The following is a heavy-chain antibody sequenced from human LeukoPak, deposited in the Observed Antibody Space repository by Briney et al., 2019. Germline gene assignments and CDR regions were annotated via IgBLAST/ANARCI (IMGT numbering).Heavy chain of an antibody. CDR2: ISAYNGNT. Sequence: ASVTVSCTSSGYTFTSYGISWVRQAPGQGLEWVGWISAYNGNTNYAQKHQGRVTMTTDTSTRTAYMELRSLRSDDTAVYYCARDELYYDFWSGYYLGYYYYYYGMDVWGQGTTVTVSS. D-gene: IGHD3-3*01. CDR3: ARDELYYDFWSGYYLGYYYYYYGMDV. J-gene: IGHJ6*02. V-gene: IGHV1-18*01. CDR1: GYTFTSYG.